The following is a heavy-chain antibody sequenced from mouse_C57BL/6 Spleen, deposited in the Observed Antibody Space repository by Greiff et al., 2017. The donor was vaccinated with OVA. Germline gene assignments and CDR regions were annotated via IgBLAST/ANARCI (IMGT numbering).Heavy chain of an antibody. Sequence: DVKLVESRGGLVKPGGSLKLSCAASGFTFSDYGMHWVRQAPEKGLEWVAYISSGSSTIYYADTVKGRFTISRDNAKNTLFLQMTSLRSEDTAMYYCANYYDYDGGAWFAYWGQGTLVTVSA. D-gene: IGHD2-4*01. V-gene: IGHV5-17*01. J-gene: IGHJ3*01. CDR2: ISSGSSTI. CDR3: ANYYDYDGGAWFAY. CDR1: GFTFSDYG.